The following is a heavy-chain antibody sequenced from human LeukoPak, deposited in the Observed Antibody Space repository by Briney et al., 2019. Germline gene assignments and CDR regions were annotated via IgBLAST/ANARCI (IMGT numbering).Heavy chain of an antibody. CDR2: IYASGST. CDR3: ARAGTPITMIVVESNWFDP. D-gene: IGHD3-22*01. CDR1: GGSISNYF. V-gene: IGHV4-59*01. J-gene: IGHJ5*02. Sequence: PSETLSLTCTVSGGSISNYFWSWIRQPPGKGLESIGYIYASGSTIYNPSLRSRVTISVDRSKNQSSLKPNSVTAADTAVYYCARAGTPITMIVVESNWFDPWGQGTLVTVSS.